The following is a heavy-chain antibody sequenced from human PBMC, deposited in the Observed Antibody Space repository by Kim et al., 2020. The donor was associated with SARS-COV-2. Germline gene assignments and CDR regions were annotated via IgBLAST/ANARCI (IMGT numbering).Heavy chain of an antibody. Sequence: GGSLRLSCAASGFTFSSYAMHWVRQAPGKGLEWVAVISYDGSNKYYADSVKGRFTISRDNSKNTLYLQMNSLRAEDTAVYYCAREWGTGEWLRTNYYGMDVWGQGTTVTVSS. V-gene: IGHV3-30*04. CDR1: GFTFSSYA. D-gene: IGHD5-12*01. J-gene: IGHJ6*02. CDR3: AREWGTGEWLRTNYYGMDV. CDR2: ISYDGSNK.